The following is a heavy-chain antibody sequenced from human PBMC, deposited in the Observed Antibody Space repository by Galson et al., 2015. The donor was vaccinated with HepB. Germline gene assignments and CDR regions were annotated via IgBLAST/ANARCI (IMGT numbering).Heavy chain of an antibody. D-gene: IGHD4-17*01. CDR2: ISYDGSNK. CDR3: ARDRDYGDYHEGAFDI. J-gene: IGHJ3*02. CDR1: GFTFSSYA. V-gene: IGHV3-30-3*01. Sequence: SLRLSCAASGFTFSSYAMHWVRPAPGKGLEWVAVISYDGSNKYYADSVKGRFTISRDNSKNTLYLQMNSMRAEDTAVYYCARDRDYGDYHEGAFDIWVQGTMVTVSS.